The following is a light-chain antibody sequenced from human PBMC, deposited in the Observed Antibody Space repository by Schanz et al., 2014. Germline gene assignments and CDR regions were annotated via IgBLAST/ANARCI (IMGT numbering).Light chain of an antibody. J-gene: IGLJ3*02. CDR3: CSYAGDNTLR. V-gene: IGLV2-23*01. CDR2: EAN. Sequence: QSALTQPASVSGSPGQSITISCTGTSSDVGSYGFVSWYQHYPGKAPKVIIYEANKRPSGVSNRFSASKSGYTASLTISGLQAEDEADYYCCSYAGDNTLRFGGGTKLTVL. CDR1: SSDVGSYGF.